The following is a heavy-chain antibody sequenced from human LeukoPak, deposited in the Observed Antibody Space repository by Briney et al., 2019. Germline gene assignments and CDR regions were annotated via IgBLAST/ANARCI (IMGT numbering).Heavy chain of an antibody. CDR3: ATLRLSDHFDY. CDR1: GFTFSSYA. Sequence: GGSLRLSCAASGFTFSSYAMNSVRLAPGTGLQWVSALTDNGNTTYYADSVKGRFTISRDNSKNTLYLQMNSLRAEDTAVYYCATLRLSDHFDYWGQGTLVTVSS. CDR2: LTDNGNTT. D-gene: IGHD2-15*01. V-gene: IGHV3-23*01. J-gene: IGHJ4*02.